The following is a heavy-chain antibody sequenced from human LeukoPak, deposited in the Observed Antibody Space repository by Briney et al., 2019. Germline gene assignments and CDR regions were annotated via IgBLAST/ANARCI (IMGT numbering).Heavy chain of an antibody. CDR3: ARARSRSSTYYVGY. D-gene: IGHD1-26*01. CDR2: LNPYSGAT. J-gene: IGHJ4*02. CDR1: GYTFTDYF. V-gene: IGHV1-2*02. Sequence: ASVKVSCKASGYTFTDYFIHWVRQAPGQGLEWMGWLNPYSGATNFALSFRGRVTMTRDTSVNTAYMEVNSLTSDDTSVYYCARARSRSSTYYVGYWGQGTLVVVSS.